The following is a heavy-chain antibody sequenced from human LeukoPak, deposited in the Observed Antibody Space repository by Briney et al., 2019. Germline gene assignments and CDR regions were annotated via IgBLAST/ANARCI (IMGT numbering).Heavy chain of an antibody. CDR2: IYPGDSDT. CDR1: GYRFTTYW. V-gene: IGHV5-51*01. J-gene: IGHJ3*02. CDR3: ASSPNITSDAFDI. Sequence: GESLKISCKGSGYRFTTYWIGWVRQMPGKGLEWMGIIYPGDSDTRYSPSFQGQVTISADKSISTAYLQWSSLKASDTAMYYCASSPNITSDAFDIWGQGTMVTVSS. D-gene: IGHD2/OR15-2a*01.